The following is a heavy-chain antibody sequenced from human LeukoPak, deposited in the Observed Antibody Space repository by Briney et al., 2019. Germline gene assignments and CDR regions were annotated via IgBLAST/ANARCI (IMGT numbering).Heavy chain of an antibody. CDR2: INAGNGNT. J-gene: IGHJ3*02. Sequence: ASVKVSCKASGYTFTSYAIHWVRQAPGQRLEWMGWINAGNGNTKYSQKFQGRVTSTRDTSASAAYMELSSLRSEDTAVYYCARDRGSSGWSDAFDIWGQGTMVTVSS. D-gene: IGHD6-19*01. CDR3: ARDRGSSGWSDAFDI. CDR1: GYTFTSYA. V-gene: IGHV1-3*01.